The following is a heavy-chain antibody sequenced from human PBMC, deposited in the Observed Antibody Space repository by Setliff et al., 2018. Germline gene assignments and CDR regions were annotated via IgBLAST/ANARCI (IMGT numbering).Heavy chain of an antibody. D-gene: IGHD3-22*01. CDR3: VREGVDSRSSTDYRYYMDV. V-gene: IGHV1-69*05. CDR1: GGTFSSYG. CDR2: TIPIFGTT. J-gene: IGHJ6*03. Sequence: SVKVSCKASGGTFSSYGIGWVRQAPGQGLEWMGGTIPIFGTTDYAQKFQGRVTITTDESTSTAFMQLSSLRSEDTAVYYCVREGVDSRSSTDYRYYMDVWGKGTTVTVSS.